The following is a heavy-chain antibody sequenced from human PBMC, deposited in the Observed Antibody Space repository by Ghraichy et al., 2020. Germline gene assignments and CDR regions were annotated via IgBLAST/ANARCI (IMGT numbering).Heavy chain of an antibody. D-gene: IGHD2-2*01. V-gene: IGHV3-21*06. CDR2: ISSSSAYK. Sequence: GGSLRLSCAASGFNFPSHTLNWVRHAPGKGLEWVSSISSSSAYKYYAESVQGRFTISRDDAKNSLFLQMNNLRAEDTAVYYCARDPSYCSSMSCYFNWFDPWGQGSLVTVSS. CDR3: ARDPSYCSSMSCYFNWFDP. CDR1: GFNFPSHT. J-gene: IGHJ5*02.